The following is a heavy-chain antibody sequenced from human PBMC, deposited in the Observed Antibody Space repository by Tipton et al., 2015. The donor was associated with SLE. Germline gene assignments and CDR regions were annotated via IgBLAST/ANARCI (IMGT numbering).Heavy chain of an antibody. CDR2: IWYDGSNK. J-gene: IGHJ6*03. Sequence: SLRLSCAASGFTFSSYGMHWVRQAPGKGLEWVAVIWYDGSNKYYADSVKGRFTISRDNSKNTLYLQMNSLRAEGTAVYYCARSYYYYYYYMDVWGKGTTVTVSS. CDR1: GFTFSSYG. CDR3: ARSYYYYYYYMDV. V-gene: IGHV3-33*01.